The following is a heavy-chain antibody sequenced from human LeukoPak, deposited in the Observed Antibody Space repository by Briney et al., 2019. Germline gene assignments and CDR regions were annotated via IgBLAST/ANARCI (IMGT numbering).Heavy chain of an antibody. CDR3: AKSYKVIVEGYKSGYYFDY. CDR1: GFSFSSYW. J-gene: IGHJ4*02. V-gene: IGHV3-7*03. CDR2: INEDGTKK. Sequence: PGGSLRLSCAASGFSFSSYWMSWVRQAPGKGLEWLANINEDGTKKDYVDSVKGRFTISRDNSKNTLYLRINSLRADDTAVYYCAKSYKVIVEGYKSGYYFDYWGQGALVTVSS. D-gene: IGHD3-22*01.